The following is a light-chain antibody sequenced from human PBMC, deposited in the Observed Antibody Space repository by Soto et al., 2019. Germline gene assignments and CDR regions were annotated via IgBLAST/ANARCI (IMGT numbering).Light chain of an antibody. CDR1: QSFASSY. CDR2: AAS. Sequence: EIVLTQSPATLSLSPGEPATLSCRASQSFASSYLAWYQHKPGQAPRLLIYAASSRATGIPDRFIGSGSGTDFTLTISRLEPDDSAVYYCHHYDSSPPYTFGQGTKLEIK. V-gene: IGKV3-20*01. CDR3: HHYDSSPPYT. J-gene: IGKJ2*01.